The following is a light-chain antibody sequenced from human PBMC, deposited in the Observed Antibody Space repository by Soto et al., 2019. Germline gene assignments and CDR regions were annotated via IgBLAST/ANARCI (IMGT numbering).Light chain of an antibody. V-gene: IGKV3-20*01. CDR2: GAS. Sequence: ESVLTQSPGTLSLSPGERATLSCRASQSVSSSYLAWYQQKPGQAPRLLIYGASSRATGIPDRFSGSGSGTDFTLTISRLEPEDFAVYYCQQYGSYTFGQGTKVDIK. CDR3: QQYGSYT. J-gene: IGKJ1*01. CDR1: QSVSSSY.